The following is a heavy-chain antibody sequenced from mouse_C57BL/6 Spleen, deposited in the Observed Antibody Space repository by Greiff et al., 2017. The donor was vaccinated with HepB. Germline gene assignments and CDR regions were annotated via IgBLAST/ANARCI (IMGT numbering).Heavy chain of an antibody. V-gene: IGHV1-82*01. J-gene: IGHJ1*03. CDR1: GYAFSSSW. D-gene: IGHD1-1*01. CDR3: ASGYYYGSSFYWYFDV. CDR2: IYPGDGDT. Sequence: VQGVESGPELVKPGASVKISCKASGYAFSSSWMNWVKQRPGKGLEWIGRIYPGDGDTNYNGKFKGKATLTADKSSSTAYMQLSSLTSEDSAVYFCASGYYYGSSFYWYFDVWGTGTTVTVSS.